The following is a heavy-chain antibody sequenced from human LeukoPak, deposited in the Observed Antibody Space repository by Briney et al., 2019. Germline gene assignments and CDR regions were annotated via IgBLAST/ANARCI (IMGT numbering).Heavy chain of an antibody. V-gene: IGHV1-2*04. CDR3: ARGGSVRYCSSTSCYAADRFFDY. CDR1: GDTFTGYY. Sequence: ASLKVSCTAPGDTFTGYYMHWVRQAPGQGLVWMGWINPNTGGTNYTQKFQGWVTMTRDTSISTAYMELSRLRSDDTAVYYCARGGSVRYCSSTSCYAADRFFDYWGQGTLVTVSS. CDR2: INPNTGGT. J-gene: IGHJ4*02. D-gene: IGHD2-2*01.